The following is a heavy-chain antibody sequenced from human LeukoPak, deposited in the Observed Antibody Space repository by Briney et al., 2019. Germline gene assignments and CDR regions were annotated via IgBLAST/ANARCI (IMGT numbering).Heavy chain of an antibody. Sequence: GGSLRLSCAASGFTFSSYAMHWVRQAPGKGLEWVAVISYDGSSEYYADSVRGRFTISRDNSENALYLQMNSLRTEDTAVYSCATSPGGDYWGQGTLVTVSS. D-gene: IGHD3-16*01. CDR1: GFTFSSYA. V-gene: IGHV3-30-3*01. CDR2: ISYDGSSE. CDR3: ATSPGGDY. J-gene: IGHJ4*02.